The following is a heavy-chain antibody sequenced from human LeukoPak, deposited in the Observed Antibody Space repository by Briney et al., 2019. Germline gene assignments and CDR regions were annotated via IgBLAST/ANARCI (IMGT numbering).Heavy chain of an antibody. V-gene: IGHV4-34*01. D-gene: IGHD6-13*01. J-gene: IGHJ6*04. CDR1: RGSYSGYL. Sequence: FGTLSLTCAVYRGSYSGYLWSWIRQPRGKGREWLGEINYSASTNYNPSLQSRVTTSVTTSKNKFCLKLSSVTAAYTAVYYCTWSSSRNYYYGMEIWGKG. CDR3: TWSSSRNYYYGMEI. CDR2: INYSAST.